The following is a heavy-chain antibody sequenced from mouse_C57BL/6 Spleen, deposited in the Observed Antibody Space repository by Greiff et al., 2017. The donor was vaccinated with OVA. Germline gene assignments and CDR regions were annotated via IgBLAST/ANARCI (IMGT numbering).Heavy chain of an antibody. V-gene: IGHV7-3*01. CDR1: GFTFTDYY. CDR3: ARLRYFDV. CDR2: IRNKANGYTT. J-gene: IGHJ1*03. Sequence: DVQLVESGGGLVQPGGSLSLSCAASGFTFTDYYMSWVRQPPGKALEWLGFIRNKANGYTTEYSASVKGRFTISRDNSQSILYLQMNALRAEDSATYYCARLRYFDVWGTGTTVTVSS.